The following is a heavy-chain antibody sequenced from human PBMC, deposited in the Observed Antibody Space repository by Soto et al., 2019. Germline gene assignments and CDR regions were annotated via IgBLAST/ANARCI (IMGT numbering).Heavy chain of an antibody. D-gene: IGHD3-22*01. V-gene: IGHV1-69*13. J-gene: IGHJ4*02. CDR2: IIPIFGTA. CDR3: ARNYDSSGGTNYFDY. Sequence: SVKVSCKASGGTFSSYAISWVRQAPGQGLEWMGGIIPIFGTANYAQKFQGRVTITADESTSTAYMELSSLRSEDTAVYYCARNYDSSGGTNYFDYWGQGTLVTVSS. CDR1: GGTFSSYA.